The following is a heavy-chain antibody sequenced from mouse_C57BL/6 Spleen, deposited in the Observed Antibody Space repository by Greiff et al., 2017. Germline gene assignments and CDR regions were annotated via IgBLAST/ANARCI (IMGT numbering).Heavy chain of an antibody. CDR2: INYDGSST. CDR3: ARETAYYSKGYAMDY. V-gene: IGHV5-16*01. CDR1: GFTFSDYY. J-gene: IGHJ4*01. D-gene: IGHD2-5*01. Sequence: EVMLVESEGGLVQPGSSMKLSCTASGFTFSDYYMAWVRQVPEKGLEWVANINYDGSSTYYLDSLKSRFIISRDNAKNILYLQMSSLKSEDTATYYCARETAYYSKGYAMDYWGQGTSVTVSS.